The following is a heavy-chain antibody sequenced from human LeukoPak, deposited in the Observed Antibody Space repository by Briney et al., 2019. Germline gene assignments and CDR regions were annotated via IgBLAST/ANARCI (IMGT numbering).Heavy chain of an antibody. CDR3: AKQIDGSGTFLYPKYFDY. J-gene: IGHJ4*02. CDR2: IRHDGSDQ. Sequence: GGSLGLSCAASGFTFNTFGMHWVRQAPGKGLEWVAFIRHDGSDQYYADSVKGRFTLSRDNSQSTLYLQMNSLRAGDTAIYYCAKQIDGSGTFLYPKYFDYWGQGTLVTVSS. D-gene: IGHD3-10*01. CDR1: GFTFNTFG. V-gene: IGHV3-30*02.